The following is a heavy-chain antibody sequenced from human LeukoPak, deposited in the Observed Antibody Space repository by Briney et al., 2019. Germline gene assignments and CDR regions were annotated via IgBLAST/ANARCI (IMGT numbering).Heavy chain of an antibody. CDR2: ISGSGVST. D-gene: IGHD6-19*01. J-gene: IGHJ4*02. V-gene: IGHV3-23*01. Sequence: GGSLRLSCAASGFTFSSYAMSWVRQAPGKGLEWLSAISGSGVSTYYADSVKGWFTISRDNSKNTLYLQMNSLRAEDTAVYYCAKGASGWHFLDYWGQGTLVTVSS. CDR3: AKGASGWHFLDY. CDR1: GFTFSSYA.